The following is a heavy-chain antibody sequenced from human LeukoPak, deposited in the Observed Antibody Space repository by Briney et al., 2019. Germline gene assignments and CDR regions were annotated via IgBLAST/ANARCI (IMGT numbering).Heavy chain of an antibody. D-gene: IGHD3-22*01. CDR3: AKFWYYDSSGYHTPFDY. Sequence: GGSLRLSCAASGFTFSSYGMSWVRQAPGKGLEWVSAISGSGGSTYYADSVKGRFTISRDNSKNTLYLQMNSLRAEDTAVYYCAKFWYYDSSGYHTPFDYWGQGTLVTVSS. V-gene: IGHV3-23*01. J-gene: IGHJ4*02. CDR2: ISGSGGST. CDR1: GFTFSSYG.